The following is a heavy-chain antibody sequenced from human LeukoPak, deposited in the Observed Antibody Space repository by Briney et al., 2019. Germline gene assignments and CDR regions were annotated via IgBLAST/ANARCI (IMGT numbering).Heavy chain of an antibody. CDR3: ARWASMVTHYSYYGWDV. CDR2: INHSGST. Sequence: SETLSLTCAVYGGSFSGYYWSWIRQPPGKGLEWIGEINHSGSTNYNPSLKSRVTISVDTSKNQFSLKLSSVTAADTAVYYCARWASMVTHYSYYGWDVWGQGTTVTVSS. J-gene: IGHJ6*02. V-gene: IGHV4-34*01. CDR1: GGSFSGYY. D-gene: IGHD4/OR15-4a*01.